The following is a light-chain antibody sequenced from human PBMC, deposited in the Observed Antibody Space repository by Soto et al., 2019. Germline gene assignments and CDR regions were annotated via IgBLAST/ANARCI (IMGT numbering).Light chain of an antibody. CDR2: LHSDGSH. CDR1: SGPSSYA. CDR3: QTWDSKIHGV. Sequence: QPVLTQSPSASASLGASVKLTCTLSSGPSSYAIAWHQQRPEKGPRFLMKLHSDGSHTKGDGIPDRFLGSSSGAERYLTISSLKSEDEADYYCQTWDSKIHGVFGGGTKLTVL. J-gene: IGLJ3*02. V-gene: IGLV4-69*01.